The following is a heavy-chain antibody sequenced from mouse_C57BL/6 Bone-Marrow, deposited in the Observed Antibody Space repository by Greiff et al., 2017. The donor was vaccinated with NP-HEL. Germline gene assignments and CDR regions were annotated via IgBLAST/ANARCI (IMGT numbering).Heavy chain of an antibody. CDR2: LYPRSGNT. CDR3: ALTVYAMDY. CDR1: GYTFKSYG. J-gene: IGHJ4*01. Sequence: VQLQQSGAELARPGASVKLSCKASGYTFKSYGISWVKQSTGQGLEWIGELYPRSGNTYYNEKFKGKATLTAGKSSSTAYMELRSLTSEDSAVYFCALTVYAMDYWGQGTSVTVSS. V-gene: IGHV1-81*01. D-gene: IGHD4-1*01.